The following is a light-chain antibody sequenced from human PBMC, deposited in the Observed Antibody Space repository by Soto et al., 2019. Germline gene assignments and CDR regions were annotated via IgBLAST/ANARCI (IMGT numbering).Light chain of an antibody. V-gene: IGKV3D-11*02. Sequence: EILLTQSPATLSVSPGERATLSCRASQSVSSNLAWYQQKPGQAPRLLIYGASTRANGIPARFSGSGSGTDFTLTISSLEPEDFAIYYCQQRSNWHRITFGQGTRLEIK. CDR2: GAS. CDR3: QQRSNWHRIT. CDR1: QSVSSN. J-gene: IGKJ5*01.